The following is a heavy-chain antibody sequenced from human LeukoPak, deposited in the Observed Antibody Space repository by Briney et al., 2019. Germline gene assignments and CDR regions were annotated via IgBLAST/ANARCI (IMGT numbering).Heavy chain of an antibody. CDR1: GGSISSGGYY. CDR2: IYYSGST. Sequence: PSQTLSLTCTVSGGSISSGGYYWSWIRQHPGKGLEWIGYIYYSGSTYYNPSLKSRVTISVDTSKNQFSLKLSSVTAADTAVYYCARVLWFGELSPYYGMDVWGQGTTVTVSS. D-gene: IGHD3-10*01. CDR3: ARVLWFGELSPYYGMDV. J-gene: IGHJ6*02. V-gene: IGHV4-31*03.